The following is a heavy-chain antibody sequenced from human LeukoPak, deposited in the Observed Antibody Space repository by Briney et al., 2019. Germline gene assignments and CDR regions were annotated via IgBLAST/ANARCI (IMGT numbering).Heavy chain of an antibody. CDR1: GSTFSSYA. CDR3: AKEYSEYYRDTSGYFGSFDY. J-gene: IGHJ4*02. D-gene: IGHD3-22*01. CDR2: ISGSGGST. V-gene: IGHV3-23*01. Sequence: GGSLRLSCAASGSTFSSYAMSWVRQAPGKGLEWVSGISGSGGSTYDADSVQGRFTVSRDNSKNTLYLQMNSLRPEDTAIYYCAKEYSEYYRDTSGYFGSFDYWGQGTLVTVSS.